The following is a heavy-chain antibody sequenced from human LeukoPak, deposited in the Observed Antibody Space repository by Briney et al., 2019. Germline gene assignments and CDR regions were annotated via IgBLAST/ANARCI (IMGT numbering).Heavy chain of an antibody. D-gene: IGHD5-18*01. CDR2: ISGDGGST. CDR3: ARGWDTAMVFDY. J-gene: IGHJ4*02. Sequence: GGSLRLSCAASGFTFDDHAMHWVRQAPGKGLEWVSLISGDGGSTDYADSVKGRFTISRDNSKNSLYLQMSSLRSEDTAVYYCARGWDTAMVFDYWGQGTLVTVSS. V-gene: IGHV3-43*02. CDR1: GFTFDDHA.